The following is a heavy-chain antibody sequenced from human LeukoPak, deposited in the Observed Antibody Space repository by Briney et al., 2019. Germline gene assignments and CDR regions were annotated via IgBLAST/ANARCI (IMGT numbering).Heavy chain of an antibody. V-gene: IGHV3-7*01. D-gene: IGHD2-2*01. CDR3: ARQATAMRNYYYYMDV. CDR1: GFTFSSYW. Sequence: PGGSLRLSCAASGFTFSSYWMSWVRQAPGKGLEWVAHIKEDGSERYYVDSVKGRFTISRDNAKNSLYLEMDSLRAGDTAVYYCARQATAMRNYYYYMDVWGKGTTVTISS. J-gene: IGHJ6*03. CDR2: IKEDGSER.